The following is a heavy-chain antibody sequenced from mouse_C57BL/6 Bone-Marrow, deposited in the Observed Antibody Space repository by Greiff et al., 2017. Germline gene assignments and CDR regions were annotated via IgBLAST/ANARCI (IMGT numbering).Heavy chain of an antibody. CDR2: IYPGGGYT. CDR3: ARRDDGYFCV. D-gene: IGHD2-3*01. V-gene: IGHV1-63*01. J-gene: IGHJ1*03. CDR1: GYTFTNYW. Sequence: QVQLQQSGAELVRPGTSVKMSCKASGYTFTNYWIGWAKQRPGHGLEWIGDIYPGGGYTNYTEKFKGKATLTADKSSSTAYMQFSSLTSEDSAIYYCARRDDGYFCVWGTGTTVTVSS.